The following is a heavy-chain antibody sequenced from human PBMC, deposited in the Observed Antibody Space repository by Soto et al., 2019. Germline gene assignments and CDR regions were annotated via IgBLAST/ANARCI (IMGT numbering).Heavy chain of an antibody. CDR2: IYPGDSDT. J-gene: IGHJ4*02. V-gene: IGHV5-51*01. CDR1: GYAFTSYW. Sequence: GESLKISCTGSGYAFTSYWIAWVRQMPGKGLEWMGIIYPGDSDTRYSPSFQGQVTISADKSITTAYLQWSSLKASDTAVYYCARQAKIGDRSQFYFDSWGQGTLVTVSS. D-gene: IGHD3-16*01. CDR3: ARQAKIGDRSQFYFDS.